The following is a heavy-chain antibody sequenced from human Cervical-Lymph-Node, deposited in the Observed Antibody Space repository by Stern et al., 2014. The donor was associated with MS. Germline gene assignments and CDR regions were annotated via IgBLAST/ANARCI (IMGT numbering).Heavy chain of an antibody. Sequence: QVQLQESGPGLVKPSQTLSLTCTVAGDSVSRGGHYWAWIRQHPGKGLEWIGYIYNTGRAYYTPSLESLATISLDTSKNQFSLKLNPVTGADTAVYFCARDPMGAGMAAWGQGTTVTVSS. CDR1: GDSVSRGGHY. CDR2: IYNTGRA. V-gene: IGHV4-31*01. CDR3: ARDPMGAGMAA. D-gene: IGHD3-10*01. J-gene: IGHJ6*02.